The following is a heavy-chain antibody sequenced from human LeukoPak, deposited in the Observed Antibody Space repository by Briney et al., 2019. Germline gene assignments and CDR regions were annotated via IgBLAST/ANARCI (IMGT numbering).Heavy chain of an antibody. CDR3: ARDRRFNVFDQLPENNWFDP. CDR2: INPNCGRA. J-gene: IGHJ5*02. D-gene: IGHD2-2*01. V-gene: IGHV1-69*05. CDR1: GGTFSSYA. Sequence: GASVKVSCKASGGTFSSYAISWVRQAPGQGLEWMGGINPNCGRANYAQKFQGRVTITRDESKSTAYMEVSRLRSEDTAVYYCARDRRFNVFDQLPENNWFDPWRQPTLVTLSS.